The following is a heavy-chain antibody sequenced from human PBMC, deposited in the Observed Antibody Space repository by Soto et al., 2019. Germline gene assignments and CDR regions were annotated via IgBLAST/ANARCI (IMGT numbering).Heavy chain of an antibody. Sequence: GGSLRLSCAASGFTFSSYAMSWVRQAPGKGLEWVSAISGSGGSTYYADSVKGRFTISRDNSKNTLYLQMNSLRAEDTAVYYCAKENVPVYCSGGSCYLASEGYYYYGMDVWGQGTTVTVSS. J-gene: IGHJ6*02. CDR1: GFTFSSYA. V-gene: IGHV3-23*01. D-gene: IGHD2-15*01. CDR2: ISGSGGST. CDR3: AKENVPVYCSGGSCYLASEGYYYYGMDV.